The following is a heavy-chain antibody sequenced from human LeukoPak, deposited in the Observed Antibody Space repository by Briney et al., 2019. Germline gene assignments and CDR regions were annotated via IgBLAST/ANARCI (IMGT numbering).Heavy chain of an antibody. J-gene: IGHJ3*02. CDR3: AREAPGVPAANVVWAFDI. CDR2: ISAYNGNT. D-gene: IGHD2-2*01. CDR1: GYTFTSYG. V-gene: IGHV1-18*01. Sequence: ASVKVSCKASGYTFTSYGISWVRQAPGQGLEWMGWISAYNGNTNYAQKLQGRVTMTTDTSTSTAYMELRSLRSDDTAVYYCAREAPGVPAANVVWAFDIWGQGTMVTVSS.